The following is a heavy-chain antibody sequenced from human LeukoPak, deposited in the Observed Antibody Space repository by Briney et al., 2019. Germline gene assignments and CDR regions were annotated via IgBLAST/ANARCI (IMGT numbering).Heavy chain of an antibody. J-gene: IGHJ1*01. CDR3: ARAARVYDSSGPIEGVPEYFQH. D-gene: IGHD3-22*01. CDR2: ISSSSSYI. V-gene: IGHV3-21*01. CDR1: GSTFSSYS. Sequence: PGGSLRLSCAASGSTFSSYSMNWVRQAPGKGLEWVSSISSSSSYIYYADSVKGRFTISRDNAKNSLYLQMNSLRAEDTAVYYCARAARVYDSSGPIEGVPEYFQHWGQGTLVTVSS.